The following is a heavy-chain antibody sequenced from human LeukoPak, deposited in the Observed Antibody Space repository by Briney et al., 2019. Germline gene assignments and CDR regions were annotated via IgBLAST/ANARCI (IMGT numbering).Heavy chain of an antibody. Sequence: ASVKASCKASGYTFTSYDINWVRQATGQGLEWMGWMNPNSGNTGYAQKFQGRVTMTRNTSISTAYMELSSLRSEDTAVYYCARNRRSRAKNWFDPWGQGTLVTVSS. V-gene: IGHV1-8*01. CDR3: ARNRRSRAKNWFDP. D-gene: IGHD2/OR15-2a*01. CDR2: MNPNSGNT. J-gene: IGHJ5*02. CDR1: GYTFTSYD.